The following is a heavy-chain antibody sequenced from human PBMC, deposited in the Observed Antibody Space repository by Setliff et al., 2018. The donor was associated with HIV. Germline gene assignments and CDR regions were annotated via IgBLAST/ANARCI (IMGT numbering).Heavy chain of an antibody. CDR1: GYSISSGCY. CDR3: ARPRRVRSRAWYWFDI. D-gene: IGHD6-19*01. Sequence: SETLSLTCAVSGYSISSGCYWGWIRQPPGKGLEWIGSMYHTGSTYYSPSLNSRFTISVDTSKNQFSLNLFSVTAADTAVYYFARPRRVRSRAWYWFDIWGQGTLVTVSS. J-gene: IGHJ5*02. V-gene: IGHV4-38-2*01. CDR2: MYHTGST.